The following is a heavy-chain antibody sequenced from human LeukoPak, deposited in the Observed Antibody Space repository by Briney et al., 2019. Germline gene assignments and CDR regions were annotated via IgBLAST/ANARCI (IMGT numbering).Heavy chain of an antibody. V-gene: IGHV4-59*01. D-gene: IGHD6-19*01. CDR1: GGSISSYY. Sequence: SETLCLTCTVSGGSISSYYWSWIRQPPGKGLEWIGYIYYSGGTNYNPSLKSRVTISVDTSKNQFSLKLSSVTAADTAVYYCARVARIAVAGTKAFDYWGQGTLVTVSS. CDR2: IYYSGGT. CDR3: ARVARIAVAGTKAFDY. J-gene: IGHJ4*02.